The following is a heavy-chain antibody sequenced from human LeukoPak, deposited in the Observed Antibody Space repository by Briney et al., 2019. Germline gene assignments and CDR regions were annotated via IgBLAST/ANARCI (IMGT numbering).Heavy chain of an antibody. CDR3: ARASPATLNWFAP. CDR2: ISSGGSTV. V-gene: IGHV3-48*01. Sequence: GGSLRLSCAASGFSFSSYSLNWVRQAPGKGLEWVSYISSGGSTVYYAESVKGRFTISRDNAKNSMYLRMDSLRAEDTAVYYCARASPATLNWFAPWGQGTLVTVSS. J-gene: IGHJ5*02. CDR1: GFSFSSYS.